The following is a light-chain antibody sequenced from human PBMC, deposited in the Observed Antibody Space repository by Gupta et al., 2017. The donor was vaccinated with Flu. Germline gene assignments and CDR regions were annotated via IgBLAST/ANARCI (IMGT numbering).Light chain of an antibody. CDR1: SSNSGSNA. V-gene: IGLV1-44*01. Sequence: SSNSGSNAVNCYQQFPGTAPKVLIYSDDQRRSGVPDRFSGSKSGTSASLAISGLQSEDEAVYYCAVWDDSLNGRGVFGGGTKLTVL. CDR2: SDD. J-gene: IGLJ3*02. CDR3: AVWDDSLNGRGV.